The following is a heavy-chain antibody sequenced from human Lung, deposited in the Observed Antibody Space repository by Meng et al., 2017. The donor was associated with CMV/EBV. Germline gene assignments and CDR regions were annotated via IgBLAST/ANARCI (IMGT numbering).Heavy chain of an antibody. D-gene: IGHD3-3*01. V-gene: IGHV1-18*01. CDR1: GYTFTSYG. Sequence: ASVKVSCKASGYTFTSYGISWVRQAPGQGLEWMGWISAYNGNTNYAQKLQGRVTMTTDTSTSTAYMELRSLRSDDTAVYYCARDDEQSIFGVVIIGYYYYGMDVWGQGXTVTVSS. CDR3: ARDDEQSIFGVVIIGYYYYGMDV. CDR2: ISAYNGNT. J-gene: IGHJ6*02.